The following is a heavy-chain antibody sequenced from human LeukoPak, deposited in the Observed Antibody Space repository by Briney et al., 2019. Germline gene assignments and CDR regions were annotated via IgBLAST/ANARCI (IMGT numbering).Heavy chain of an antibody. CDR2: ISSSGNYI. J-gene: IGHJ4*02. CDR1: GFTFSSYN. V-gene: IGHV3-21*01. D-gene: IGHD3-22*01. CDR3: ARDKSPYDSSGYV. Sequence: GGSLRLSCAASGFTFSSYNLNWVRQAPGKGLEWVSSISSSGNYIYYADSVKGRFTISRDNAENSLYLQMNSLRAEDTAVYYCARDKSPYDSSGYVWGQGTLVTVSS.